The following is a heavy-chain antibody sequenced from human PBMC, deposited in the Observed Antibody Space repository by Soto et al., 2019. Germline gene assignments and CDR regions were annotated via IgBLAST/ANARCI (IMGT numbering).Heavy chain of an antibody. V-gene: IGHV4-59*01. J-gene: IGHJ6*03. Sequence: QVQLQESGPGLVKPSETLSLTCTVSGGSISSYYWSWIRQPPGKGLEWIGYIYYSGSTNYNPSLKSRVXISVDTSKNQFSXXXSSVXAXXXXXXXXXXXQPLRPTRYYYYYMDVWGKGXTVTVSS. CDR3: XXXQPLRPTRYYYYYMDV. CDR2: IYYSGST. CDR1: GGSISSYY. D-gene: IGHD2-2*01.